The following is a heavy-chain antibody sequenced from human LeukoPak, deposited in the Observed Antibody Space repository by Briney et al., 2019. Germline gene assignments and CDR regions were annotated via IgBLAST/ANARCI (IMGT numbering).Heavy chain of an antibody. D-gene: IGHD3-3*01. J-gene: IGHJ4*02. CDR1: GFTFSSYS. CDR2: ISSSSSTI. V-gene: IGHV3-48*01. CDR3: ARAITIFADY. Sequence: PGGSLRLSCAASGFTFSSYSMNWVRQAPGKGLEWVSYISSSSSTIYYADSVKGRFTISRDNAKNSLYLQMNSLRAEDTAVYYCARAITIFADYWGQGTLVTVSS.